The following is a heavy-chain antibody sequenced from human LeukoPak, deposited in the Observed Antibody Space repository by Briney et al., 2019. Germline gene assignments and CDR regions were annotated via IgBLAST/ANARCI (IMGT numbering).Heavy chain of an antibody. CDR1: GYTFTSYG. CDR3: ARDEPYYDFWSGYQHFDY. D-gene: IGHD3-3*01. Sequence: ASVKVSCKASGYTFTSYGISWVRQAPGQGLEWMGWISAYNGNTNYAQKLQGRVTMTTDTSTSTAYMELRSLRSDDTAVYYCARDEPYYDFWSGYQHFDYWGQGTLVTVSS. CDR2: ISAYNGNT. V-gene: IGHV1-18*01. J-gene: IGHJ4*02.